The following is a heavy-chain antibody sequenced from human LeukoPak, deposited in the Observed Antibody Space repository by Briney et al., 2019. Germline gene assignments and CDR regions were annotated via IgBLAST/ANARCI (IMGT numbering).Heavy chain of an antibody. Sequence: SGGSLRLSCAASGFNFSSYWMHWVRQAPGKGLVWVSRINSDGSSTSYADSVKGRFTISRDNAKNTLYLQMNSLRAEDMALYYCAKDYSSSGYYYGYFDYWGQGTLITVSS. CDR2: INSDGSST. CDR1: GFNFSSYW. CDR3: AKDYSSSGYYYGYFDY. D-gene: IGHD3-22*01. J-gene: IGHJ4*02. V-gene: IGHV3-74*01.